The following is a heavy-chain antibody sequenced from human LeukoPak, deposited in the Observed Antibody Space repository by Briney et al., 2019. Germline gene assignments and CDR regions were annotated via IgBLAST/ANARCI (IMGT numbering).Heavy chain of an antibody. CDR2: IYHSGST. Sequence: TSQTLSLTCAVSGGSISSGGYSWSWIRQPPGKGLEWIGYIYHSGSTYYDPSLKSRVTISVDRSKNQFSLKLSSVTAADTAVYYCAGPYSLDYWGQGTLVTVSS. V-gene: IGHV4-30-2*01. CDR3: AGPYSLDY. CDR1: GGSISSGGYS. J-gene: IGHJ4*02.